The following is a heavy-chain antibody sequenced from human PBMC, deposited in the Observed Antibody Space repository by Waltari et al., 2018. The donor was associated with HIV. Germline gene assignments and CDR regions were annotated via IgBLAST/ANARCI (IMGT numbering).Heavy chain of an antibody. CDR2: MNPNSGNT. CDR3: ARNSVATRYFDY. CDR1: GYTFTTYD. J-gene: IGHJ4*02. Sequence: QVQLVQSGAEVKKPGASVKVSCKASGYTFTTYDINWVRQATGQGLEWMGWMNPNSGNTAYAQNFQGRVTRTRNTSISTAYMELSSLRSEDTAVYYCARNSVATRYFDYWGQGTPVTVSS. D-gene: IGHD5-12*01. V-gene: IGHV1-8*01.